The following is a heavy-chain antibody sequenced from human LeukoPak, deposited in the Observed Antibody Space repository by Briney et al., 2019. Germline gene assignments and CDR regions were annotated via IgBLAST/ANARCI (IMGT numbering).Heavy chain of an antibody. J-gene: IGHJ5*02. Sequence: ASVKVSCKASGYTFTSYDINWVRQATGQGLEWMGWINPNSGNTGYAQKFQGRVTMTRNTSISTAYMELSSLRSEDTAVYYCARFRGGKPRWNYVFDPWGQGTLVTVSS. D-gene: IGHD1-7*01. CDR2: INPNSGNT. CDR1: GYTFTSYD. CDR3: ARFRGGKPRWNYVFDP. V-gene: IGHV1-8*01.